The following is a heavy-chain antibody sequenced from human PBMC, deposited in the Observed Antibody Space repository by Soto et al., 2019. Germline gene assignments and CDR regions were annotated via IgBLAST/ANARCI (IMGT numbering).Heavy chain of an antibody. D-gene: IGHD6-13*01. CDR2: LSDSGGRI. Sequence: EVQLLESGGGLVLPGGSLRLSCTASAVTFSRHAMTWVSQAPGKGLEWASGLSDSGGRIYYADSVKGRFTISRDNSMNTLYLQMNTLRAEDTAIYYCAKVSSSWYAGFFDLWGQGTLVTVSS. CDR1: AVTFSRHA. CDR3: AKVSSSWYAGFFDL. V-gene: IGHV3-23*01. J-gene: IGHJ4*02.